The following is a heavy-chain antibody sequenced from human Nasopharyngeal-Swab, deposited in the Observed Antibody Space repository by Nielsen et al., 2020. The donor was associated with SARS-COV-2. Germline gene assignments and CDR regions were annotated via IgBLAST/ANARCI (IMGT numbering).Heavy chain of an antibody. CDR2: FDPEDGET. CDR3: ATAPPVAGIGYWFDP. V-gene: IGHV1-24*01. Sequence: AGVNVSWKVFGYTLTELSMHWVRQAPGKGLEWMGGFDPEDGETIYAQKFQGRVTMTEDTSTDTAYMELSSLRSEDTAVYYCATAPPVAGIGYWFDPWGQGTLVTVSS. D-gene: IGHD6-19*01. J-gene: IGHJ5*02. CDR1: GYTLTELS.